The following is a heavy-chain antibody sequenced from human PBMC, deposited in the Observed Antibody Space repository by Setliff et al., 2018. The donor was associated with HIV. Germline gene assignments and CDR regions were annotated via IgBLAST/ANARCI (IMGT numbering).Heavy chain of an antibody. CDR1: GSTSSTDA. CDR3: ARDLGVSYRHYIKGNYFDN. D-gene: IGHD3-16*02. V-gene: IGHV1-18*01. Sequence: ASVKVSCKASGSTSSTDAIRWVRQAPGQGLEWMGWISTYGGSTNYAQKFQGRVSMTTDTSTSTVYMELTNLRSDDTAVYYCARDLGVSYRHYIKGNYFDNWGQGTLVTVSS. J-gene: IGHJ4*02. CDR2: ISTYGGST.